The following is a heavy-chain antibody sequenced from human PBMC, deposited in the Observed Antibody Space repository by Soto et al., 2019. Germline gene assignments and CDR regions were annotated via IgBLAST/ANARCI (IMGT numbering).Heavy chain of an antibody. Sequence: SETLSLTCTVSGGSISSGGYYWSWIRQHPGKGLEWIGYIYYSGSTYYNPSLKSRVTISVDTSKNQFSLKLSSVTAADTAVYYCARGEWENFDYWDQGTLVTVSS. CDR2: IYYSGST. CDR3: ARGEWENFDY. V-gene: IGHV4-31*03. J-gene: IGHJ4*02. CDR1: GGSISSGGYY. D-gene: IGHD1-26*01.